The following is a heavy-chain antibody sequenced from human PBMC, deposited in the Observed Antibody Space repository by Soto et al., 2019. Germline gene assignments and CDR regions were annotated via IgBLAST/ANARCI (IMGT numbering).Heavy chain of an antibody. CDR3: XXXXXXXXXXFAP. J-gene: IGHJ5*02. V-gene: IGHV4-31*01. CDR1: GDSISRGAYY. Sequence: QVQLQESGPGLVKPSQTLSLTCTVSGDSISRGAYYWTWIRQHPVKGLEWIGYISNSGRTYYNPXXXXXXXXXXXXXXXXXXXXXXXXXXXXXXXXXXXXXXXXXXXXFAPWGQGTLVTVSS. CDR2: ISNSGRT.